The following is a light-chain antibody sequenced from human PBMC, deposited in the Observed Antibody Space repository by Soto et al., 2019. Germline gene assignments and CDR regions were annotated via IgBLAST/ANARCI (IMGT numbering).Light chain of an antibody. V-gene: IGKV3-11*01. CDR2: YAS. CDR3: QQRGNWPLT. Sequence: EIVLTQSPATLSLSPGERATLSCRASQSVSTYLVWYQQKPGQAPRLLIYYASNRATGIPARFSGSGSGTDFTLTISSLEPEDFAVYYCQQRGNWPLTFGGGTKVEVK. CDR1: QSVSTY. J-gene: IGKJ4*01.